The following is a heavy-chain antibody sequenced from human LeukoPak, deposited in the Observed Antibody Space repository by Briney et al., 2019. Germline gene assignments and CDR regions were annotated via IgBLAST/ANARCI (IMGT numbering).Heavy chain of an antibody. CDR2: ISSSGSTI. CDR3: ASDLTSSGWNGFDY. V-gene: IGHV3-48*03. Sequence: GGSLRLSCAASGFTFSSYEMNWVRQAPGKGLEWVSYISSSGSTIYYADSVKGRFTISRDNAKSSLYLQMNSLRAEDTAVYYCASDLTSSGWNGFDYWGQGTLVTVSS. J-gene: IGHJ4*02. CDR1: GFTFSSYE. D-gene: IGHD6-19*01.